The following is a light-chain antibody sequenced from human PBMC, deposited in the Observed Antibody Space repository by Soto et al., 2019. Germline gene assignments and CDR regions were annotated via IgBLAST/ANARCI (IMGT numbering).Light chain of an antibody. CDR2: DVS. CDR1: SSDVGGYNY. Sequence: QSVLTQPASVSGSPGQSITISCTGTSSDVGGYNYVSWYQQRPGKAPRLMIYDVSNRPSGVSNRFSGSKSGNTASLTISGLQAEDEADYYCTSYRGSSTVLFGGGTQLTVL. V-gene: IGLV2-14*01. J-gene: IGLJ2*01. CDR3: TSYRGSSTVL.